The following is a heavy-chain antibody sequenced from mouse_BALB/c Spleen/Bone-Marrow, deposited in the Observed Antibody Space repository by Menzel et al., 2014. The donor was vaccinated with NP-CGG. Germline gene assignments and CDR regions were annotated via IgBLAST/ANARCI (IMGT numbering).Heavy chain of an antibody. D-gene: IGHD2-4*01. J-gene: IGHJ2*01. CDR3: ARERYDYDWKDY. CDR2: INPSNGRT. Sequence: QVQLQQSGAELVKPGASVRLSCKASGYTFTSYWMHWVKRRPGQGLEWIGEINPSNGRTNYNEKFKSKATLTVDKSSSTGYMELRSLTSEDSAGYYWARERYDYDWKDYWGQSTTLPVSS. CDR1: GYTFTSYW. V-gene: IGHV1S81*02.